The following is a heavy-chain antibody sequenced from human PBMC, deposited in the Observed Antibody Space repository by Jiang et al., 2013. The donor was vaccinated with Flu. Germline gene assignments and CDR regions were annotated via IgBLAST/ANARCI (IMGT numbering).Heavy chain of an antibody. CDR2: IYWNDDK. D-gene: IGHD3-22*01. J-gene: IGHJ5*02. V-gene: IGHV2-5*01. CDR1: TSGVG. Sequence: TSGVGVGWIRQPPGKALEWLALIYWNDDKRYSPSLKSRLTITKDTSKNQVVLTMTNMDPVDTATYYCTHSLGGFYYDRPSNWFDPWGQGTLVTVSS. CDR3: THSLGGFYYDRPSNWFDP.